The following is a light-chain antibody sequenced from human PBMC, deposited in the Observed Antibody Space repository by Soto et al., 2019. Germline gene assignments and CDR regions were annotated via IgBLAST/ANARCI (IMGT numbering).Light chain of an antibody. CDR3: ASWDDSLV. CDR2: KNN. Sequence: QSVLTQPPSASGTPGQRVTISCSGSSSNIGSYYVYWYQQLPGTAPKILIYKNNQRPSGVPDRFSGSKSGTSASLAISGLRSEDEADYYCASWDDSLVFGGGTKLTVL. J-gene: IGLJ2*01. CDR1: SSNIGSYY. V-gene: IGLV1-47*01.